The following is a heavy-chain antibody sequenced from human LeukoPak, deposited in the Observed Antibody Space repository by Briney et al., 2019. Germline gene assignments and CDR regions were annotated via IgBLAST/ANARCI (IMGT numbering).Heavy chain of an antibody. V-gene: IGHV3-9*01. D-gene: IGHD2-15*01. CDR1: GFTFDDYA. Sequence: GGSLRLSCAASGFTFDDYAMHWVRQAPGKGLEWVSGISWNSGSIGYADSVKGRFTISRDNAKNSLYLQMNSLRAEDTALYYCAKVRGVVAATAFDYRGQGTLVTVSS. CDR2: ISWNSGSI. CDR3: AKVRGVVAATAFDY. J-gene: IGHJ4*02.